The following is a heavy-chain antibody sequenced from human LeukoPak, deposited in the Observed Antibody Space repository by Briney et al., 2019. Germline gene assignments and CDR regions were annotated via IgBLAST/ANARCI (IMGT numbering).Heavy chain of an antibody. Sequence: GGSLRLSCAASGFTFNTYSMNWVRQAPGKGLEWVSDISSNSGIKSYADSVKGRFTISRDNAKNSLYLQMNSLRAEDTAVYYCARDLSGETDYWGQGTLVTVSS. CDR3: ARDLSGETDY. D-gene: IGHD3-9*01. CDR1: GFTFNTYS. CDR2: ISSNSGIK. J-gene: IGHJ4*02. V-gene: IGHV3-48*01.